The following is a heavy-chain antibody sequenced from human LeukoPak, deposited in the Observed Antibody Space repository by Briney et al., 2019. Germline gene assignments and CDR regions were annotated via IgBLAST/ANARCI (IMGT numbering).Heavy chain of an antibody. V-gene: IGHV3-48*04. CDR2: ISSSGSTI. J-gene: IGHJ4*02. Sequence: GGSLRLSCAASGYTFSSYWMNWVRQAPGKGLEWVSYISSSGSTIYYADSVKGRFTISRDNAKNSLYLQMNSLRAEDTAVYYCARRRDYFDYWGQGTLVTVSS. CDR1: GYTFSSYW. CDR3: ARRRDYFDY.